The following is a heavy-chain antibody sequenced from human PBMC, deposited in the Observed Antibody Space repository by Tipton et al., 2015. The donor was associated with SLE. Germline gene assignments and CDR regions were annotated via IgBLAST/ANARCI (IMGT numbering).Heavy chain of an antibody. J-gene: IGHJ6*02. V-gene: IGHV3-21*03. CDR2: ISGSSSYI. CDR1: GFIFSDYA. Sequence: QLVQSGGGVVQPGRSLRLSCAASGFIFSDYAMHWVRQAPGKGLEWVSSISGSSSYIYYADSVKGRFTISRDNAKNSLYLQMNSLRAEDTAVYYCARDQGDVTPFYYYSLDVWGQGTTATVSS. D-gene: IGHD3-10*01. CDR3: ARDQGDVTPFYYYSLDV.